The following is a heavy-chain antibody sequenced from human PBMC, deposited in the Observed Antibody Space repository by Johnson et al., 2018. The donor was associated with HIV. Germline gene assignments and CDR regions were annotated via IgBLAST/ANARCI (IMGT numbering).Heavy chain of an antibody. CDR1: GFTFSSYA. Sequence: QVQLVESGGGLVQPGGSLRLSCAASGFTFSSYAMHWVRQAPGKGLEWVAVISYDGSNKYYADSVKGRFTISRDNSKNTLYLQMNSLRAEDTALYYCAKDPYGGPDGPGAFDIWGQGTMVTVSS. V-gene: IGHV3-30*04. D-gene: IGHD4-23*01. CDR2: ISYDGSNK. CDR3: AKDPYGGPDGPGAFDI. J-gene: IGHJ3*02.